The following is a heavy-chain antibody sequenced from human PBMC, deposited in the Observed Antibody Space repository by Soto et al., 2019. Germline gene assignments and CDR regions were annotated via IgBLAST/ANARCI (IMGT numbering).Heavy chain of an antibody. V-gene: IGHV3-30-3*01. CDR3: ARALAAAFLSMDV. CDR1: GFTFSSYA. D-gene: IGHD6-13*01. J-gene: IGHJ6*02. CDR2: ISYDGSNK. Sequence: QPGGSLRLSCAASGFTFSSYAMHWVRQAPGKGLEWVAVISYDGSNKYYADSVKGRFTISRDNSKNTLYLQMNSLRAEDTAVYYCARALAAAFLSMDVWGQGTTVTVSS.